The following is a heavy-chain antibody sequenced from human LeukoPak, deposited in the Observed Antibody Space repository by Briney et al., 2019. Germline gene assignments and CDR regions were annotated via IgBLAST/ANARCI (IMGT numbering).Heavy chain of an antibody. Sequence: SETLSLTCAVYGGSFSGYYWSWIRQPPGKGLEWIGEINHSGSTNYNPSLKSRVTMSVDTSKNQFSLKLSSVTAADTAVYYCARLMDDYGDYGYYYYYYYMDVWGKGTTVTISS. J-gene: IGHJ6*03. D-gene: IGHD4-17*01. V-gene: IGHV4-34*01. CDR3: ARLMDDYGDYGYYYYYYYMDV. CDR2: INHSGST. CDR1: GGSFSGYY.